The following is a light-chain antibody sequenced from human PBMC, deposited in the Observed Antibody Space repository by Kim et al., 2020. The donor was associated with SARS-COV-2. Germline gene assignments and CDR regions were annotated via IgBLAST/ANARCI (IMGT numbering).Light chain of an antibody. CDR1: QSINTN. CDR3: QQYHAWPPIT. J-gene: IGKJ5*01. V-gene: IGKV3-15*01. CDR2: DSS. Sequence: SPGDRPTLSCRASQSINTNLAWYQHKPGQTPRLLIYDSSSRATGVLDRFSGSGSGTEFTLTISSLQSEDFAIYYCQQYHAWPPITFGQGTRLEIK.